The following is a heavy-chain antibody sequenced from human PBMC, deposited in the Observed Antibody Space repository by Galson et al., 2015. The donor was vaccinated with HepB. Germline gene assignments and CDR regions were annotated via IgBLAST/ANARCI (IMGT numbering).Heavy chain of an antibody. D-gene: IGHD4-17*01. V-gene: IGHV3-11*06. CDR3: ARVATSDYGDHSHFDY. J-gene: IGHJ4*02. CDR2: ISTSGTYT. Sequence: SLRLSCAASGFTFSDYYMTWIRQAPGKGLEWISYISTSGTYTNYADSVKGRFTISRDNAKNSLYLQMNSLRVDDTAVFYCARVATSDYGDHSHFDYWGQGTLVTVSS. CDR1: GFTFSDYY.